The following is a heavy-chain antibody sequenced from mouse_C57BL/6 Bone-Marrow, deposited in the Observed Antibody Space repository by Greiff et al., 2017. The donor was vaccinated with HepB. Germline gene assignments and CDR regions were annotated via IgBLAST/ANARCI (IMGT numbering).Heavy chain of an antibody. V-gene: IGHV2-9*01. D-gene: IGHD2-3*01. J-gene: IGHJ4*01. CDR2: IWGGGST. CDR3: AKESRWLLRYYYAMDY. CDR1: GFSLTSYG. Sequence: VQLQQSGPGLVAPSQSLSITCTVSGFSLTSYGVDWVRQPPGKGLEWLGVIWGGGSTNYNSALMSRLSISKDNSKSQVFLKMNSLQTDDTAMYYCAKESRWLLRYYYAMDYWGQGTSVTVSS.